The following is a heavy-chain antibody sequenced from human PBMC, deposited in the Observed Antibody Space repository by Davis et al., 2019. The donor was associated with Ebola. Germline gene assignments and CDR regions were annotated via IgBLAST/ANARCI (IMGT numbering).Heavy chain of an antibody. Sequence: PGGSLRLSCAASGFTFSSYSMNWVRQAPGKGLEWVSSISSSSSYIYYADSVKGRFTISRDNAKNSLYLQMNSLRAEDTAVYYCARVGIYSGYDPGDYWGQGTLVTVSS. CDR2: ISSSSSYI. CDR1: GFTFSSYS. D-gene: IGHD5-12*01. J-gene: IGHJ4*02. V-gene: IGHV3-21*01. CDR3: ARVGIYSGYDPGDY.